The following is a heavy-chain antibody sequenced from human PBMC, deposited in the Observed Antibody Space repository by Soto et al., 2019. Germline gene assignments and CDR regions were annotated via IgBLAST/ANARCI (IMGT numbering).Heavy chain of an antibody. V-gene: IGHV5-51*01. D-gene: IGHD2-15*01. CDR3: ARPKVTGRWYYGMDV. J-gene: IGHJ6*02. Sequence: GESLKISCMGSGYKVSTWHNFTGYWIAWVRQMPGEGLEWMGIIYPGDSDTRYSPSFQGQVTISADKSINSVYLQWSSLKASDTATYYCARPKVTGRWYYGMDVWGQGTTVTVSS. CDR1: GYKVSTWHNFTGYW. CDR2: IYPGDSDT.